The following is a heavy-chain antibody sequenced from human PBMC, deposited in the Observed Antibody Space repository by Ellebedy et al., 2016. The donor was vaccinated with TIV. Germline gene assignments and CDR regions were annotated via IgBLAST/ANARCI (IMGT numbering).Heavy chain of an antibody. CDR1: GCSFINYA. V-gene: IGHV7-4-1*02. Sequence: AASVKVSCKASGCSFINYAMNWVRQAPGQGLEWMGWINTNTGNPTYAQGFTGRFVFSLDTSVSTAYLHISSLKAEDTAIYYCARAAAAGFFWYFDLWGRGTLVTVSS. J-gene: IGHJ2*01. CDR3: ARAAAAGFFWYFDL. D-gene: IGHD6-13*01. CDR2: INTNTGNP.